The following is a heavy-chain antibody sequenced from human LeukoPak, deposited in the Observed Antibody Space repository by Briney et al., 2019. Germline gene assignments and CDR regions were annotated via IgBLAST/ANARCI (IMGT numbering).Heavy chain of an antibody. V-gene: IGHV4-59*01. Sequence: SETLSLTCTVSGGSISSYYWSWIRQPPGKGLEWIGYIYYSGSTNYNPSLKSRVTISVDTSKNQFSLKLSSVTAADTAVYYYASSSRTPLRYFDWLLSTDAFDIWGQGTMVTVSS. CDR1: GGSISSYY. J-gene: IGHJ3*02. CDR2: IYYSGST. CDR3: ASSSRTPLRYFDWLLSTDAFDI. D-gene: IGHD3-9*01.